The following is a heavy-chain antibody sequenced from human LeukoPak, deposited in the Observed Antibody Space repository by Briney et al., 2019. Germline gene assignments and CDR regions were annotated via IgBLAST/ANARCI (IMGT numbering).Heavy chain of an antibody. CDR3: ARGGRLLVVVAAPAHQGYYFDY. Sequence: GASVKVSCKASGYTFTGYYMHWVRQAPGQGLEWMGWINPNSGGTNYAQKLQGRVTMTTDTSTSTAYMELRSLRSDDTAVYYCARGGRLLVVVAAPAHQGYYFDYWGQGTLVTVS. D-gene: IGHD2-15*01. CDR2: INPNSGGT. V-gene: IGHV1-2*02. J-gene: IGHJ4*02. CDR1: GYTFTGYY.